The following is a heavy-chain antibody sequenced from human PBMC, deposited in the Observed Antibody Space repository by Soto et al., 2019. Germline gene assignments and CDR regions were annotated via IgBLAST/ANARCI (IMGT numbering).Heavy chain of an antibody. CDR2: ISSSSSTI. CDR3: ARGLYYYDSSGYWGD. Sequence: AGGSLRLSCAASGFTFSSYSMNWVRQAPGKGLEWVSYISSSSSTIYYADSVKGRFTISRDNAKNSLYLQMNSLRDEDTAVYYCARGLYYYDSSGYWGDWGQGTLVTVSS. D-gene: IGHD3-22*01. J-gene: IGHJ4*02. CDR1: GFTFSSYS. V-gene: IGHV3-48*02.